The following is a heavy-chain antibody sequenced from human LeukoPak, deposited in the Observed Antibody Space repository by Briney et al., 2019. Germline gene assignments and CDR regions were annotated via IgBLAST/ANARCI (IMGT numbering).Heavy chain of an antibody. D-gene: IGHD3-22*01. CDR3: ARHYTMIVVPPGWFDP. V-gene: IGHV4-34*01. J-gene: IGHJ5*02. Sequence: PSETLSLTCAVYGGSFSGYYWSWIRQPPGKGLEWIGEINHSGSTNYNPSLKSRVTISVDTSKNQFSLKLSSVTAADTAVHYCARHYTMIVVPPGWFDPWGQGTLVTVSS. CDR1: GGSFSGYY. CDR2: INHSGST.